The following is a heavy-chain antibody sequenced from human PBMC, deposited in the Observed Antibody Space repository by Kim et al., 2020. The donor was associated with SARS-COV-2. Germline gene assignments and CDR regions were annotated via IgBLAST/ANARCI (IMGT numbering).Heavy chain of an antibody. D-gene: IGHD4-17*01. CDR2: ISSSGSTI. J-gene: IGHJ4*02. CDR3: ARDLYDHDYGENGGY. V-gene: IGHV3-11*01. CDR1: GFTFSDYY. Sequence: GGSLRLSCAASGFTFSDYYMSWIRQAPGKGLEWVSYISSSGSTIYYADSVKGRFTISRDNAKNSLYLQMNSLRAEDTAVYYCARDLYDHDYGENGGYWGQGTLVTVSS.